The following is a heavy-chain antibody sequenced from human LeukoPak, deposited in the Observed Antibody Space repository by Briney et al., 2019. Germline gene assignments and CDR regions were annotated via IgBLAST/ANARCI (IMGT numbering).Heavy chain of an antibody. J-gene: IGHJ4*02. Sequence: GGSLRLSGAASGFTFSSYSMNWVRQAPGKGLEWVSSISSSSSYIYYADSVKGRFTISRDNAKNSLYLQMNSLRAEDTAVYYCARISPKGPIDYWGQGTLVTVSS. CDR2: ISSSSSYI. CDR3: ARISPKGPIDY. CDR1: GFTFSSYS. V-gene: IGHV3-21*01.